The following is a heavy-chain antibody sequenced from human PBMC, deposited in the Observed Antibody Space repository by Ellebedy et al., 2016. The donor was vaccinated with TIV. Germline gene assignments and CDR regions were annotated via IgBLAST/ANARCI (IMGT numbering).Heavy chain of an antibody. CDR1: GFTFSSYS. CDR3: ARARGWYGSDGMDV. Sequence: GESLKISCAASGFTFSSYSMNWVRQAPGKGLEWVSYISSSSSTIYYADSVKGRFTISRDNAKNSLYLQMNSLRDEDTAVYYCARARGWYGSDGMDVWGEGTTVTVSS. J-gene: IGHJ6*04. D-gene: IGHD6-19*01. CDR2: ISSSSSTI. V-gene: IGHV3-48*02.